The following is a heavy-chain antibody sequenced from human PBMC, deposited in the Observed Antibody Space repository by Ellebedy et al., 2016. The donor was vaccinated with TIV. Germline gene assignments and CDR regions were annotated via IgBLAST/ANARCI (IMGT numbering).Heavy chain of an antibody. D-gene: IGHD2-21*02. J-gene: IGHJ6*02. CDR2: IIPIFGTA. CDR1: GGTFSSYA. V-gene: IGHV1-69*13. CDR3: ARGVVTAIYYYYYGMDV. Sequence: AASVKVSCKASGGTFSSYAISWVRQAPGQGLEWMGGIIPIFGTANYAQKFQGRVVITADESTSTAYMERSSLRSEDTAVYYCARGVVTAIYYYYYGMDVWGQGTTVTVSS.